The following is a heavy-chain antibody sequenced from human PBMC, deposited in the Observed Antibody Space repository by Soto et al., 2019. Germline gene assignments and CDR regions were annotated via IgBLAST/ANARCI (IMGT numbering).Heavy chain of an antibody. CDR1: GFSVSSTY. CDR2: LYKNDDT. J-gene: IGHJ1*01. V-gene: IGHV3-53*01. CDR3: ARALGTVTKDF. Sequence: EVQLVESGGGLIQPGGSLRLPCKASGFSVSSTYMSWVRQVPGKGLEWVSSLYKNDDTYYAESVRGRFTISRDSSKNSLYLQMSSLSADDTAVYYCARALGTVTKDFWGQGTLVTVSS. D-gene: IGHD4-17*01.